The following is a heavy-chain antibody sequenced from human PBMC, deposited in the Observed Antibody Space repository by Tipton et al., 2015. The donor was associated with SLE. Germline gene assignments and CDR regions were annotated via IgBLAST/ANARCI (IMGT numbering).Heavy chain of an antibody. CDR1: GGSFNGYF. CDR2: IIHSGVT. J-gene: IGHJ5*02. CDR3: ARQWFDP. Sequence: TLSLTCAVYGGSFNGYFWTWIRQPPGKGLEWIAEIIHSGVTNYNPSLRSRVTISVDMSKNQVSLRLNSVSAADTAVYYCARQWFDPWGQGTLVTVSS. V-gene: IGHV4-34*12.